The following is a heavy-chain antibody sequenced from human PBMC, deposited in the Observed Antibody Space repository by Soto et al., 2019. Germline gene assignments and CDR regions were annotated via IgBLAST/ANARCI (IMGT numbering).Heavy chain of an antibody. Sequence: PGGSLGLSCAASGFTFSSYSMNWVRQAPGKGLEWVSSISSSSSYIYYADSVMGRFTISRDNAKNSLYLQMNSLRAEDTAVYYCARDNLERPYYYGMDVWGQGTTVTVSS. CDR3: ARDNLERPYYYGMDV. CDR2: ISSSSSYI. CDR1: GFTFSSYS. V-gene: IGHV3-21*01. D-gene: IGHD1-1*01. J-gene: IGHJ6*02.